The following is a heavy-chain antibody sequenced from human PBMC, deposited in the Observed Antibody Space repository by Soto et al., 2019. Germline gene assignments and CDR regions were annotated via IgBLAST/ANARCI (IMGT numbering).Heavy chain of an antibody. J-gene: IGHJ6*02. V-gene: IGHV1-69*12. CDR2: IIPIFPTP. Sequence: QVQLVQSGAEVKKPGSSVTVSCKASGGTFGNSAISWVRQAPGQGLEWMGEIIPIFPTPDYAEKFQERVTITADEPTSTAYVELTSPTSEDTAVYYCARDKVRLQFGGNYFYGMDVRGQGTKVTVSS. D-gene: IGHD1-1*01. CDR3: ARDKVRLQFGGNYFYGMDV. CDR1: GGTFGNSA.